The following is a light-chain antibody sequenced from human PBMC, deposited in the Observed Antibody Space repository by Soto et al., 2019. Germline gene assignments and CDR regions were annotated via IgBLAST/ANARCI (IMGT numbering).Light chain of an antibody. CDR2: GAS. J-gene: IGKJ1*01. Sequence: EIVMTQSPATLSVSPGERATVPCRASQSVRNNLAWYQQKPGQAPRLLIYGASTRATGIPGRFSGSGYGTEFTLTISSLQSEDFAVYYCQQYNDWPRTFGQGTKVDIK. V-gene: IGKV3-15*01. CDR1: QSVRNN. CDR3: QQYNDWPRT.